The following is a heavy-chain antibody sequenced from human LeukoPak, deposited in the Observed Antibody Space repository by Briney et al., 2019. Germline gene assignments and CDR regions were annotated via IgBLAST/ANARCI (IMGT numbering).Heavy chain of an antibody. CDR2: IYHSGTA. CDR3: ARNGVFHDSDGYDY. J-gene: IGHJ4*02. Sequence: SETLSLTCAVSNYSITSGYFWGWIRQPPGKGLGWIASIYHSGTAYYNPSLRNRVTLFVDTSKNQFSLKLTSLTAADTAVYYCARNGVFHDSDGYDYWGQGTLVTVSS. CDR1: NYSITSGYF. D-gene: IGHD2-8*01. V-gene: IGHV4-38-2*01.